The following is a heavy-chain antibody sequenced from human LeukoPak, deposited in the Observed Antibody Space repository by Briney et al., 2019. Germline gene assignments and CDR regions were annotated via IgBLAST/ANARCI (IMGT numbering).Heavy chain of an antibody. V-gene: IGHV4-59*01. CDR2: IYYSGST. Sequence: PSETLSLTCTVSGGSISSYYRSWIRQPPGKGLEWIGYIYYSGSTNYNPSLKSRVIISVDTSKNQFSLNLSSVTAADTAVYFCARGTGERYYYYYMDVWGKGTTVTVS. D-gene: IGHD7-27*01. CDR1: GGSISSYY. J-gene: IGHJ6*03. CDR3: ARGTGERYYYYYMDV.